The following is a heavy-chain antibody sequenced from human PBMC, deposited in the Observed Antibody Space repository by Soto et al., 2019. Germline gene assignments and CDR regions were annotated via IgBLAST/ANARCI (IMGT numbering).Heavy chain of an antibody. D-gene: IGHD1-26*01. V-gene: IGHV4-34*01. CDR2: IHHSGST. CDR3: ARGLVGATTYFDY. J-gene: IGHJ4*02. CDR1: GGFVSGYY. Sequence: LAQTCGVYGGFVSGYYWSWIRQPPGKGLAWIGEIHHSGSTNYHPSLKSPVTISVDTSKNQFSLKLSSVTAADTAVYYCARGLVGATTYFDYWGQGTLVTVSS.